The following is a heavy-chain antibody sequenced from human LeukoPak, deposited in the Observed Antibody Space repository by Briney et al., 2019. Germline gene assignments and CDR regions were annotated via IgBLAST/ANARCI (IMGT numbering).Heavy chain of an antibody. D-gene: IGHD6-19*01. CDR2: ISYYGSNK. CDR3: AKDGDSSGWYGTYYYYGMDV. CDR1: GFTFSSYG. V-gene: IGHV3-30*18. J-gene: IGHJ6*02. Sequence: GRSLRLSCAASGFTFSSYGMHWVRQAPGKGLEWVAVISYYGSNKYYADSVKGRFTISRDNSKNTLYLQMNSLRAEDTAVYYCAKDGDSSGWYGTYYYYGMDVWGQGTTVTVSS.